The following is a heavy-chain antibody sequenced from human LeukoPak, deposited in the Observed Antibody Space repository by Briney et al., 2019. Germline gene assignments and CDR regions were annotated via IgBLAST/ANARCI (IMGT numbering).Heavy chain of an antibody. Sequence: PSETLSLTCTVSGGSISSYYWSWLRQPPGKGLEWIGYIYYSGSTNYNPSLKSRVTISVDTSKNQFSLKLSSVTAADTAVYYCARSGGDIVVVPAAMPHYYYYYYGMDVWGQGTTVTVSS. CDR1: GGSISSYY. CDR2: IYYSGST. J-gene: IGHJ6*02. D-gene: IGHD2-2*01. V-gene: IGHV4-59*08. CDR3: ARSGGDIVVVPAAMPHYYYYYYGMDV.